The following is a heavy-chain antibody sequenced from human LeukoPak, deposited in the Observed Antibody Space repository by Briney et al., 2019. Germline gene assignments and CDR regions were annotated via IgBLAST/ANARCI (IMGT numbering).Heavy chain of an antibody. CDR3: ARDPGDTVTTSPDY. CDR1: SYTFTSYG. J-gene: IGHJ4*02. CDR2: ISAYNGDT. V-gene: IGHV1-18*01. Sequence: ASVKVSCKASSYTFTSYGITWVRQAPGQGLEWMGWISAYNGDTKYAQKLQGRVTLTTDTSTSTAYMELRSLRSDDTAVYYCARDPGDTVTTSPDYWGQGTLVTVSS. D-gene: IGHD4-17*01.